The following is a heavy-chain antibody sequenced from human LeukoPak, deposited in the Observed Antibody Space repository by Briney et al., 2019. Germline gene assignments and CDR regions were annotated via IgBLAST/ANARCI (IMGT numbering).Heavy chain of an antibody. Sequence: GGSLRLSCAASGFTFSSYAMSWVRQAPGKGLEWVSYMSFSGISIYYADSVKGRFTISRDNSKNSLYLQMNSLRAEDTAIYYCARDRGGWYSDSWGQGTLVTVSS. CDR2: MSFSGISI. J-gene: IGHJ4*02. CDR3: ARDRGGWYSDS. CDR1: GFTFSSYA. V-gene: IGHV3-48*04. D-gene: IGHD6-19*01.